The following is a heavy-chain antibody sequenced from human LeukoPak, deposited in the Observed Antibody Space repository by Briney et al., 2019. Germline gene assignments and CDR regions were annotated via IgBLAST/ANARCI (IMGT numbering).Heavy chain of an antibody. V-gene: IGHV3-23*01. CDR3: AKGWVTDRNYFDS. CDR2: ISGSGGST. Sequence: PGGPLRLSCAASGFTFNGYAMNWVRQAPGKGLEWVSAISGSGGSTYYADSVKGRFTISRDNSKNTLYLQMNSLRAEDTAVYYCAKGWVTDRNYFDSWGQGTLVTVSS. D-gene: IGHD5-18*01. J-gene: IGHJ4*02. CDR1: GFTFNGYA.